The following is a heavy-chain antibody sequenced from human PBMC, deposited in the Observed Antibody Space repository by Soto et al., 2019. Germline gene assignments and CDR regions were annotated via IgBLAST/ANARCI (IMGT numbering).Heavy chain of an antibody. J-gene: IGHJ3*02. Sequence: PSETLSLTCTVSCGSVSSGSYYWSWIRQPPGKGLEWIGYIYYSGSTNYNPSLKSRVTISVDTSKNQFSLKLSSVTAADTAVYYCAKTNIARAFDIWGQGTMVTVSS. CDR1: CGSVSSGSYY. D-gene: IGHD6-6*01. CDR3: AKTNIARAFDI. V-gene: IGHV4-61*01. CDR2: IYYSGST.